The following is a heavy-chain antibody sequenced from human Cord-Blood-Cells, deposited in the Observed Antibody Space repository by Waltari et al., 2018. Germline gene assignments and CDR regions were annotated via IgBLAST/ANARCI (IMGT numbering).Heavy chain of an antibody. Sequence: QVQLQESGPGLVKPSETLSLTCTVSGGSVSSGSYYWSWIRQPPGKGLEWIGYIYYSGSTNYNPSLKSRVTISVDTSKNQFSLKLSSVTAADTAVYYCARRGLPHVSYWYFDLWGRGTLVTVSS. CDR2: IYYSGST. J-gene: IGHJ2*01. V-gene: IGHV4-61*01. CDR3: ARRGLPHVSYWYFDL. CDR1: GGSVSSGSYY. D-gene: IGHD3-10*01.